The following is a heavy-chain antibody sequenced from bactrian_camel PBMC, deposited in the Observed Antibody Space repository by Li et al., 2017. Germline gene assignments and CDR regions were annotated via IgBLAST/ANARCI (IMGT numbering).Heavy chain of an antibody. CDR2: IDRDGTT. Sequence: HVQLVESGGGSVQAGGSLRLSCAASGYTYSAFCMGWFRQAPGKEREGVAAIDRDGTTSYVDAVKGRFTISKDNAKNTLYLQMNSLKAEDTAMYYCATRRYCTSISPAAFGNRGQGTQVTVS. CDR3: ATRRYCTSISPAAFGN. CDR1: GYTYSAFC. D-gene: IGHD1*01. V-gene: IGHV3S26*01. J-gene: IGHJ4*01.